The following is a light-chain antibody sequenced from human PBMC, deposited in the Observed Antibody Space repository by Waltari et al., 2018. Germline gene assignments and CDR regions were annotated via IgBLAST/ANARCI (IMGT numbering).Light chain of an antibody. V-gene: IGLV3-21*02. CDR2: AYT. CDR1: NIGSKN. CDR3: QVWDIGVRSAL. Sequence: SYELTQPRSVSVSPGQTARITCGGANIGSKNVAWYQQKSPQAPVLIIFAYTEQPSGIPDRFSGSNSGNSATLTISGVEAGDEADYYCQVWDIGVRSALFGGGTRLTVL. J-gene: IGLJ2*01.